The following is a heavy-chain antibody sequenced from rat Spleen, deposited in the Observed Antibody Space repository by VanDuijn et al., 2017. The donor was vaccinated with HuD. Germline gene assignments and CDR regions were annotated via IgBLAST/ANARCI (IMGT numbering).Heavy chain of an antibody. CDR3: TRESLPGFNSHWFVS. Sequence: QVQVKESGPGLVQPSQTLSLTCTVSGFSLTSNGVSWVRQPPGKGLEWIAAISTGGNTYYNSALRSRLSISRDTSKSQVFLNVNSLQTEDTATYFCTRESLPGFNSHWFVSWGQGTLVTVSS. J-gene: IGHJ3*01. D-gene: IGHD1-4*01. CDR1: GFSLTSNG. V-gene: IGHV2S12*01. CDR2: ISTGGNT.